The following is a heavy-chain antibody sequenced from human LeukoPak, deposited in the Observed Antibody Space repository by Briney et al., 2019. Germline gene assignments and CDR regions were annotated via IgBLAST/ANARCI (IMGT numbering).Heavy chain of an antibody. V-gene: IGHV1-3*01. CDR2: INAGNGNT. CDR1: GYTFTSYP. J-gene: IGHJ4*02. D-gene: IGHD2-2*01. Sequence: ASVKVSCKASGYTFTSYPMHWVRQAPGQRLEWMGWINAGNGNTKYSQKFQGRVTITRDTSASTAYMELSSLRSEDTAVYYCARDSGAVAAAMWRVKESYFDYWGQGTLVTVSS. CDR3: ARDSGAVAAAMWRVKESYFDY.